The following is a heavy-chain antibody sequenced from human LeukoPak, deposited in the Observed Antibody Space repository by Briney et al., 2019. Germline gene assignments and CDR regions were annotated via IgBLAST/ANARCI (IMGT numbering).Heavy chain of an antibody. V-gene: IGHV3-21*01. CDR2: ISSSSYI. CDR3: ARDIGGDSGSWSWFDP. J-gene: IGHJ5*02. Sequence: PGGSLRLSCAASGFTFSTYNMNWVRQAPGKGLEWVSSISSSSYIYYADSAKGRFTISRDNAKNSLFLQMNSLRAEDTAVYYCARDIGGDSGSWSWFDPWGQGTLVTVSS. CDR1: GFTFSTYN. D-gene: IGHD6-13*01.